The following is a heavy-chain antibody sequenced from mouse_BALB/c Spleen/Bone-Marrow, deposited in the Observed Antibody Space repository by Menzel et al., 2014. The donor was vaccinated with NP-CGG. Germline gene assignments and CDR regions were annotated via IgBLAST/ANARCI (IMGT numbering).Heavy chain of an antibody. D-gene: IGHD2-3*01. CDR2: ITSGGSYT. CDR1: GFTFSSYT. V-gene: IGHV5-6-4*01. Sequence: EVKLVESGGGLVKPGGSLKLSCAASGFTFSSYTMSWVRPTPEKRLEWVATITSGGSYTYYPDSVKGRFTISRDIAKNTLYLQMSSLRSEDTAMYYCTRDLYDGYSYYAMDYWGQGTSVTVSS. CDR3: TRDLYDGYSYYAMDY. J-gene: IGHJ4*01.